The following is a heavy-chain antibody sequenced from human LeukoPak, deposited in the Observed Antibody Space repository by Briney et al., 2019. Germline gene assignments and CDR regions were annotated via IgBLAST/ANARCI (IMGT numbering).Heavy chain of an antibody. J-gene: IGHJ4*02. D-gene: IGHD5-18*01. Sequence: GGSLRLSCAASGFTVSSNYMSWVRQAPGKGLEWVSVIYSGGSTYYADSVKGRFTISRDNSKNTLYLQMNSLRAEDTAVYYCARDRGYRYGQFDYWGQGTLVTVSS. CDR3: ARDRGYRYGQFDY. CDR1: GFTVSSNY. V-gene: IGHV3-53*01. CDR2: IYSGGST.